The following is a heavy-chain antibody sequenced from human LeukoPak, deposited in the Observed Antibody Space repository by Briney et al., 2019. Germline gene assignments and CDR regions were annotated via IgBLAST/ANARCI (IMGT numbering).Heavy chain of an antibody. V-gene: IGHV3-30*18. J-gene: IGHJ4*02. D-gene: IGHD3-10*01. CDR3: AKGYYGSGVDYFDY. CDR1: GFAFSSYG. CDR2: ISYDGSNK. Sequence: GGSLRLSCAASGFAFSSYGMHWVRQAPGKGLEWVAVISYDGSNKYYADSVKGRFTISRDNSKNTLYLQMNSLRAEDTAVYYCAKGYYGSGVDYFDYWGQGTLVTVSS.